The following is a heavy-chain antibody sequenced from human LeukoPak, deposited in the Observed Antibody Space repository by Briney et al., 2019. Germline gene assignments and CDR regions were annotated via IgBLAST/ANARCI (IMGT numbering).Heavy chain of an antibody. D-gene: IGHD5-18*01. CDR2: IYYSGST. CDR1: GGSISSYY. V-gene: IGHV4-59*01. Sequence: SETLSLTCTVSGGSISSYYWSWIRQPPGKGLEWIGYIYYSGSTNYNPSLKSRVTISVDTSKNQFSLKLSSVTAADTAVYYCARDSGRYSYGWDTYYFDYWGQGTLVTVSS. CDR3: ARDSGRYSYGWDTYYFDY. J-gene: IGHJ4*02.